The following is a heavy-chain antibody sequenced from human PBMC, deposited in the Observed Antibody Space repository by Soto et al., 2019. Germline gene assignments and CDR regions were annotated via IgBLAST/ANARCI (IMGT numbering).Heavy chain of an antibody. CDR3: ARSGPLAAARPDYYYGMDV. Sequence: ASVKVSCKASGYTFSSYYMHWVRQAPGQGLEWMGIINPSGGSTSYAQKFQGRVTMTRDTSTSTVYMELGSLRSEDTAVYYCARSGPLAAARPDYYYGMDVWGQGTTVTVSS. CDR1: GYTFSSYY. J-gene: IGHJ6*02. CDR2: INPSGGST. D-gene: IGHD6-13*01. V-gene: IGHV1-46*01.